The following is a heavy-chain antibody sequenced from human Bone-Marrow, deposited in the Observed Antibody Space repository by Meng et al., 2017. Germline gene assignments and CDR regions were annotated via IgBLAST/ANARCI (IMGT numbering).Heavy chain of an antibody. Sequence: QGQLVQAGAEVKKPGASVKVSCKASGYTFTSYGISWVRQAPGQGLEWMGWISAYNGNTNYAQKLQGRVTMTTDTSTSTAYMELRSLRSDDTAVYYCARDPHYYDSSGYFPFDYWGQGTLVTVSS. CDR1: GYTFTSYG. CDR3: ARDPHYYDSSGYFPFDY. V-gene: IGHV1-18*01. CDR2: ISAYNGNT. J-gene: IGHJ4*02. D-gene: IGHD3-22*01.